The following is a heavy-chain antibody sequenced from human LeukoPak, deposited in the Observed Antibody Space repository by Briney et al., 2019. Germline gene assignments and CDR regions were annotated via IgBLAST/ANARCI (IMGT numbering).Heavy chain of an antibody. CDR1: GYTFTGYY. CDR2: INPNSGGT. J-gene: IGHJ4*02. Sequence: ASVKVSCKASGYTFTGYYMHWVRQAPGQGLEWMGWINPNSGGTNYAQKFQGRVTMTRDTSISTAYMELSRLRSDDTAVYYCARGVHVKWPSTIDYWGQGTLVTVSS. D-gene: IGHD2-2*01. V-gene: IGHV1-2*02. CDR3: ARGVHVKWPSTIDY.